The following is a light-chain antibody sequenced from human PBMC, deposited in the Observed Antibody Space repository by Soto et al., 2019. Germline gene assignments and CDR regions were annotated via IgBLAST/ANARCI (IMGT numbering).Light chain of an antibody. J-gene: IGLJ1*01. CDR1: TGAVTRGYY. CDR2: STS. V-gene: IGLV7-43*01. Sequence: QAVVTQEPSLTVSPGGTVTLTCASSTGAVTRGYYPNWSQQKPGQAASALIYSTSNKHSWTPARFSGSLLGGKAALTLSGVQPEDEAEYYCLLYYGGAYVFGTGTKVTVL. CDR3: LLYYGGAYV.